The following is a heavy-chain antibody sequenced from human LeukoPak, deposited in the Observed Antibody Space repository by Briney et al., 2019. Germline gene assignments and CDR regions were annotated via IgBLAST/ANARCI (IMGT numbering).Heavy chain of an antibody. CDR1: GGPISNSY. V-gene: IGHV4-4*07. J-gene: IGHJ6*03. Sequence: PSETLSLTCTVSGGPISNSYWSWIRQSAGEGLEWIGRMSSSGDINYNPSLKSRVTMSVDTSKNQFSLKLTSVTAADTAVYYCARDSLTWPYYMDVWGKGIAVTVSS. CDR3: ARDSLTWPYYMDV. CDR2: MSSSGDI. D-gene: IGHD3-9*01.